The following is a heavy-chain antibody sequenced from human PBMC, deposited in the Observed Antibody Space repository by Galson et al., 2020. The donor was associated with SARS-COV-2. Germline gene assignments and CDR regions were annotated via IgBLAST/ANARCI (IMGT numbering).Heavy chain of an antibody. D-gene: IGHD6-19*01. J-gene: IGHJ4*02. CDR2: ISWNSGSI. CDR1: GFTFDDYA. V-gene: IGHV3-9*01. CDR3: AKDMGYSSGVVDY. Sequence: GGSLRLSCAASGFTFDDYAMHWVRQAPGKGLEWVSGISWNSGSIGYADSVKGRFTISRDNAKNSLYLQMNSLRAEDTALYYCAKDMGYSSGVVDYWGQGTLVTVSS.